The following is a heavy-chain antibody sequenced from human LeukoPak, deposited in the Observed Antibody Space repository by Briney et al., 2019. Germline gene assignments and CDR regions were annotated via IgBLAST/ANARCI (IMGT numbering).Heavy chain of an antibody. CDR1: GGSISSTNW. Sequence: PSETLSLTCGVSGGSISSTNWWTWVRQLPGKGLEWIGEVHLDGRTNYNPSLQSRLTMSVDFSENHISLKLTSVTAADTAVYYCAREGGPYRPLDYSGQGTLVTVSS. CDR2: VHLDGRT. V-gene: IGHV4-4*02. J-gene: IGHJ4*02. CDR3: AREGGPYRPLDY.